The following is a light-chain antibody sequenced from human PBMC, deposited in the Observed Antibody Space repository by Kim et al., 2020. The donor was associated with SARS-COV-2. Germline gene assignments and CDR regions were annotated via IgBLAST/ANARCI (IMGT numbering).Light chain of an antibody. CDR3: QQSYSTPYT. V-gene: IGKV1-39*01. Sequence: ASVGDRVTITCRASETINYYLHWYQQQAGKAPKLLIYAASTLQTGVPSRFSGSGSGTDFTLTISSLQPEDFATYYCQQSYSTPYTFGQGTKVDIK. CDR1: ETINYY. J-gene: IGKJ2*01. CDR2: AAS.